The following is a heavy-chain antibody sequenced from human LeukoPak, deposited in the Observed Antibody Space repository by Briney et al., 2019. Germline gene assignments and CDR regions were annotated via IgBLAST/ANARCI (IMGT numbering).Heavy chain of an antibody. CDR1: GFTFSDYS. D-gene: IGHD5-18*01. J-gene: IGHJ4*02. V-gene: IGHV3-48*01. Sequence: PGGSLRLSCAGSGFTFSDYSMNWVRQAPGKGLEWVSYISSGSSTIDNADSVKGRFTISRDNAKNSLYLQMNSLRAEDTAVYYCAKNFIAVDTAMAYWGQGILVTVSS. CDR2: ISSGSSTI. CDR3: AKNFIAVDTAMAY.